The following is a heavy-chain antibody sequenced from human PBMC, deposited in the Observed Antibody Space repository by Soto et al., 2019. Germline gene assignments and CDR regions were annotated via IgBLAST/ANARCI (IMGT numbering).Heavy chain of an antibody. CDR3: ARAGYYYDSSGYYYPYYYGMDV. CDR2: ISSSGSTI. J-gene: IGHJ6*02. Sequence: QVQLVESGGGLVKPGGSLRLSCAASGFTFSDYYMSWIRQAPGKGLEWVSYISSSGSTIYYADSVKGRFTISRDNAKNSLYLQMNSLRAEDTAVYYCARAGYYYDSSGYYYPYYYGMDVWGQGTTVTVSS. D-gene: IGHD3-22*01. CDR1: GFTFSDYY. V-gene: IGHV3-11*01.